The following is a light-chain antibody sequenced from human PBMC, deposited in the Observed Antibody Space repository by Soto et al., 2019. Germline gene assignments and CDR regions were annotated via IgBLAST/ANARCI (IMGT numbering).Light chain of an antibody. CDR2: GSS. V-gene: IGKV3-20*01. CDR1: QSVSNNY. Sequence: VLTQSPGTLSLSPGERASLSCRASQSVSNNYLAWYQKKPGQSPKLLIFGSSDRATGIPDRFSGSGSGTDFTLPISRLQAEDFAVYCCQQYGSSPPYTFGQGTTLEIK. J-gene: IGKJ2*01. CDR3: QQYGSSPPYT.